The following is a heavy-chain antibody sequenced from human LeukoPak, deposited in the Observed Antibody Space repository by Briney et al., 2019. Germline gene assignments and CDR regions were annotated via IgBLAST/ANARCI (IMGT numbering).Heavy chain of an antibody. CDR2: INPNSGGT. D-gene: IGHD6-19*01. CDR3: ARDSLAVAGPYYCGMDV. J-gene: IGHJ6*02. Sequence: GASVKVSCKASGYTFTGYYMHWVRQAPGQGLEWMGWINPNSGGTNYAQKFQGRVTMTRDTSISTAYMELSRLRSDDTAVYYCARDSLAVAGPYYCGMDVWGQGTTVTVSS. CDR1: GYTFTGYY. V-gene: IGHV1-2*02.